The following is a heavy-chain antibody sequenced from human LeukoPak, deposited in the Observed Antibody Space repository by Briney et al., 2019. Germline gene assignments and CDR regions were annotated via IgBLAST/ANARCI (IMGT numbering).Heavy chain of an antibody. J-gene: IGHJ4*02. V-gene: IGHV1-24*01. CDR1: GYTLTEIS. CDR2: FNPEDVET. CDR3: ATEIVGYGDVHYFDS. Sequence: GASVKVSCKVSGYTLTEISMHWVRQAPGQGLEWMGGFNPEDVETIYARSFQGRLTVTEDTSTDTAYMELSSLRAEDTAMYYCATEIVGYGDVHYFDSWGQGTLVTVSS. D-gene: IGHD4-17*01.